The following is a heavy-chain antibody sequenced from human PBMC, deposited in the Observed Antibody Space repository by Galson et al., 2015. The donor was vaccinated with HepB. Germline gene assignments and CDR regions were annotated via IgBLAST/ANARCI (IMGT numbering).Heavy chain of an antibody. CDR3: ARVEMATIMALH. V-gene: IGHV3-33*01. Sequence: SLRLSCAASGFTFSSYGMHWVRQAPGKGLEWVAVIWYDGSNKYYADSVKGRFTISRDNSKNTLYLQMNSLRAEDTAVYYCARVEMATIMALHWGQGTLVTVSS. D-gene: IGHD5-24*01. CDR2: IWYDGSNK. J-gene: IGHJ4*02. CDR1: GFTFSSYG.